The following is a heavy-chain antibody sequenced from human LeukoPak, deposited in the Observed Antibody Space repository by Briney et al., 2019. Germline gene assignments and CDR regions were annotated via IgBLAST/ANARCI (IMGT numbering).Heavy chain of an antibody. CDR1: GYSFTGYY. CDR3: ARVRGYDSSNFDY. D-gene: IGHD5-12*01. CDR2: INPNSGGT. V-gene: IGHV1-2*02. J-gene: IGHJ4*02. Sequence: GASVKVSCKASGYSFTGYYMHWVRQAPGQGLEWMGWINPNSGGTSYAQNFQGRVTMTRDTSISTAYMELRSLRSDDTAVYYCARVRGYDSSNFDYWGQGTLVTVSS.